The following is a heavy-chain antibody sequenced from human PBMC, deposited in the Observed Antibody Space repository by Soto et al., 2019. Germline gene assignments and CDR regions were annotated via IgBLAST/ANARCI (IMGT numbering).Heavy chain of an antibody. J-gene: IGHJ6*02. Sequence: PSETLSLSCTVSGGSISSYYWSWIRQPPGKGLEWIGYIYYSGSTNYNPSLKSRVTISVDTSKNQFSLKLSSVTAADTAVYYCAGMGRGMTPYYYYGMDVWGQGTTVTGSS. CDR1: GGSISSYY. CDR3: AGMGRGMTPYYYYGMDV. D-gene: IGHD3-10*01. V-gene: IGHV4-59*01. CDR2: IYYSGST.